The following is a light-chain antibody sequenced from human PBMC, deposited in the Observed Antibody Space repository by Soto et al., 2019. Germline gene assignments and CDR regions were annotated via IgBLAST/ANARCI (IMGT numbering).Light chain of an antibody. J-gene: IGKJ4*01. Sequence: DIQMTQSASSLSASVGDRVTITCRASQSISSYLNWYQQKPGKAPKLLIYAASSLQSGVPSRFSGSGSGTDFPLTISSLQPEDFATYYCQQSYSTPFTFGGGTKVDIK. CDR3: QQSYSTPFT. CDR1: QSISSY. V-gene: IGKV1-39*01. CDR2: AAS.